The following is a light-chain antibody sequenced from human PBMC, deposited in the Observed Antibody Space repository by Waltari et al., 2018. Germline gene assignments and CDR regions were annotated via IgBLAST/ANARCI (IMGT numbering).Light chain of an antibody. CDR3: QQYDNLLPT. CDR2: DAS. V-gene: IGKV1-33*01. CDR1: QAISNY. J-gene: IGKJ5*01. Sequence: IQMTQSPSSLSASVGDRVTFPCQASQAISNYLNWYQQKPGKAPKLLIYDASKLETGVPSRFSGSGSGTDFTFTISSLQPEDIATYYCQQYDNLLPTFGQGTRLEIK.